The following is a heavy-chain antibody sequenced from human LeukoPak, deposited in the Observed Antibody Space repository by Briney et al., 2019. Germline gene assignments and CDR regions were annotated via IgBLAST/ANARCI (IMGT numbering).Heavy chain of an antibody. V-gene: IGHV3-9*01. CDR1: GFTFDDYA. CDR3: AKAVLGGYSYGQMDY. CDR2: ISWNSGSI. D-gene: IGHD5-18*01. Sequence: GGSLRLTCAASGFTFDDYAMHWVRQAPGKGLEWVSGISWNSGSIGYADSVKGRFTISRDNAKNSLYLQMSSLRAEDTALYYCAKAVLGGYSYGQMDYWGQGTLVTVSS. J-gene: IGHJ4*02.